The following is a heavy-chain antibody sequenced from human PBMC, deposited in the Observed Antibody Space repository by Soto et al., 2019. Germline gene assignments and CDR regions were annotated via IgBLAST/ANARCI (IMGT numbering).Heavy chain of an antibody. D-gene: IGHD4-17*01. CDR2: ISSSSSYI. Sequence: GGSLRLSCAASGFTFSSYSMNWVRQAPGKGLEWVSSISSSSSYIYYADSVKGRFTISRDNAKNSLYLQMNSLRAEDTAVYSCARPGLTTVTTAAFDIWGQGTMVTVSS. CDR1: GFTFSSYS. CDR3: ARPGLTTVTTAAFDI. V-gene: IGHV3-21*01. J-gene: IGHJ3*02.